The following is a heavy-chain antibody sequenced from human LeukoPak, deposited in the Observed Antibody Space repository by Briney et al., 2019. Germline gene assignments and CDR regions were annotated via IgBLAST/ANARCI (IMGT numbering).Heavy chain of an antibody. CDR3: ARVRDGYKYAGFDY. V-gene: IGHV4-38-2*02. Sequence: PSETLSLTCTVSGDSISSYYWSWIRQPPGKGLEWIGNIYLTGNTYSNPSLKSRVTISVDTSKNQISLNLSSVTAADTAIYYCARVRDGYKYAGFDYWGQGTLVTVSS. CDR2: IYLTGNT. J-gene: IGHJ4*02. D-gene: IGHD5-24*01. CDR1: GDSISSYY.